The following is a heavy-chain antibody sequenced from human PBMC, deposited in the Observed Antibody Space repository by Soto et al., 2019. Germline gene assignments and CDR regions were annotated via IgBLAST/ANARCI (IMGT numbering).Heavy chain of an antibody. CDR3: AISPGYSATWGYFYYGMKI. CDR2: INTYHGNT. CDR1: GYTFTNYG. V-gene: IGHV1-18*01. Sequence: QVQLVQSGAELKKPGASVKVSCKASGYTFTNYGISWVRQAPGQGLEWMGWINTYHGNTKYAQKLQGRVTMTKDTATSTAYMELTSLRSDDTAVYYCAISPGYSATWGYFYYGMKILGQGTTVIVSS. D-gene: IGHD6-13*01. J-gene: IGHJ6*02.